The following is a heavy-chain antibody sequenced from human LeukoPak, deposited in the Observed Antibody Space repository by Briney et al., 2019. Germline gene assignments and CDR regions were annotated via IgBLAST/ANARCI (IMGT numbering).Heavy chain of an antibody. V-gene: IGHV4-61*08. CDR2: IYYSGST. J-gene: IGHJ4*02. CDR1: GGSISSGGYS. Sequence: SETLSLTCAVSGGSISSGGYSWSWIRQPPGKGLEWIGYIYYSGSTNYNPSLKSRVTISVDTSKNQFSLKLSSVTAADTAVYYCARELGASHYFDYWGQGTLVTVSS. CDR3: ARELGASHYFDY. D-gene: IGHD7-27*01.